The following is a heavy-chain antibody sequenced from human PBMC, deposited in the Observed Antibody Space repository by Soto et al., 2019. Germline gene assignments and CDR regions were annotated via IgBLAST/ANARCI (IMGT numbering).Heavy chain of an antibody. D-gene: IGHD1-1*01. V-gene: IGHV1-2*06. CDR2: INPNSGDT. CDR1: GYTFPVSY. CDR3: ARESAGKTLYGMDV. J-gene: IGHJ6*02. Sequence: QVQLVQSGAEVKKHGASVKVSCETSGYTFPVSYTHWLRQAPGQGLEWMGRINPNSGDTNYAHMLEGRVTMTGDSSDGTAYMELSGLRSDNTAVYFCARESAGKTLYGMDVWGQGTTVTVSS.